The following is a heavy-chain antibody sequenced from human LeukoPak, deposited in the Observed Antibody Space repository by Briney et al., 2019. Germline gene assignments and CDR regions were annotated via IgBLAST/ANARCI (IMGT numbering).Heavy chain of an antibody. CDR2: IYYSGST. CDR1: GGSVSSGSYY. CDR3: VLRYFDWLFDY. V-gene: IGHV4-61*01. D-gene: IGHD3-9*01. J-gene: IGHJ4*02. Sequence: SETLSLTCTVSGGSVSSGSYYWSWIRQPPGKGLEWIGYIYYSGSTNYNPSLKSRVTISVDTSKNQFSLKLSSVTAADTAVYYCVLRYFDWLFDYWGQGTLVTVSS.